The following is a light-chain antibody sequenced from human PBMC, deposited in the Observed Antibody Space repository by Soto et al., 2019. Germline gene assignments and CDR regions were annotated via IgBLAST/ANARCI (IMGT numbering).Light chain of an antibody. V-gene: IGLV6-57*04. CDR1: SGSIASNY. J-gene: IGLJ7*01. CDR2: EDN. Sequence: NFMLTQPHSVSESPGKTVTISCTRSSGSIASNYVQWYQQRPGSAPTTVIYEDNQRPSEVPDRFSGSIDSSSNSASLTISGLKTEDEADYYCQSYDSTDAVFGGGTKLTVL. CDR3: QSYDSTDAV.